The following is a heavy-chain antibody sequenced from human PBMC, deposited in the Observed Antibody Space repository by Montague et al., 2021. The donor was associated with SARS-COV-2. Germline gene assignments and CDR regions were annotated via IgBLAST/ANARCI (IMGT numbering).Heavy chain of an antibody. CDR2: IYYSGRT. D-gene: IGHD6-13*01. J-gene: IGHJ6*02. CDR1: GGSISSSSYY. Sequence: SETLSLTCTVSGGSISSSSYYWGWIRQPPGKGLEWIGSIYYSGRTYYNPSLKSRVTISVDTSKNQFSLKLSSVTAADTAVYYCARVGRKQLGGLSGMDVWGQGTMVTVSS. V-gene: IGHV4-39*07. CDR3: ARVGRKQLGGLSGMDV.